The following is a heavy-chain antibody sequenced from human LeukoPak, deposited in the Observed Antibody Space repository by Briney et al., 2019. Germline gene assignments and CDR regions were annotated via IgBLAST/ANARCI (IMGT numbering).Heavy chain of an antibody. D-gene: IGHD5-12*01. J-gene: IGHJ4*02. V-gene: IGHV4-59*01. CDR2: IYYSGST. Sequence: SETLSLTCTVSGGSISSYYWSWIRQPPGKGLEWIGYIYYSGSTNYNPSLKSRVTISVDTSKNQFSLKLSSVTAADTAVYYCARAKRGYSGYDIDYWAREPWSPSPQ. CDR1: GGSISSYY. CDR3: ARAKRGYSGYDIDY.